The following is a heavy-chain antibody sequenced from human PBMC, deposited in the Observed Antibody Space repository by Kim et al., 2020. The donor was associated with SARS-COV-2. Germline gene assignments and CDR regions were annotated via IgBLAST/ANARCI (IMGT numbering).Heavy chain of an antibody. CDR2: IYYSGST. J-gene: IGHJ3*02. D-gene: IGHD6-13*01. CDR1: GGSISSSSYY. Sequence: SETLSLTCTVSGGSISSSSYYWGWIRQPPGKGLEWIGSIYYSGSTYYNPSLKSRVTISVDTSKNQFSLKLSSVTAADTAVYYCASSALNTPWAIAAAGIGDAFDIWGQGTMVTVSS. V-gene: IGHV4-39*07. CDR3: ASSALNTPWAIAAAGIGDAFDI.